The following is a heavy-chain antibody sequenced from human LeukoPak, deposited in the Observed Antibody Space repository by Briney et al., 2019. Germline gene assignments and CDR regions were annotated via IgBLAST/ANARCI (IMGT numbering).Heavy chain of an antibody. D-gene: IGHD2-2*01. CDR2: IRSKAYGGTT. CDR1: GFTFGDYD. Sequence: GGSLRLSCTASGFTFGDYDMSWVRQAPGKGLEWVGFIRSKAYGGTTEYAASVKGRFTISRDDSKSIAYLQMNSLKTEDTAVYYCTRDGAGIVVVPAAPDYWGQGTLVTVSS. CDR3: TRDGAGIVVVPAAPDY. V-gene: IGHV3-49*04. J-gene: IGHJ4*02.